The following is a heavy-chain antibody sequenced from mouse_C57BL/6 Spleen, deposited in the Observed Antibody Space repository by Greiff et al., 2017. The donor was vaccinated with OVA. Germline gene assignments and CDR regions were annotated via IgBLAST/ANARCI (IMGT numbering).Heavy chain of an antibody. Sequence: QVQLQQSGAELVRPGPSVKVSCKASGYAFTNYFIEWVKQRPGQGLEWIGVINPGSGGTNYTAKFKGMATLTADKSTSTAFMQLSSLTSEDTAIYFCARSAQATDYFDYWGQGTTLTVSS. CDR2: INPGSGGT. D-gene: IGHD3-2*02. V-gene: IGHV1-54*01. CDR3: ARSAQATDYFDY. CDR1: GYAFTNYF. J-gene: IGHJ2*01.